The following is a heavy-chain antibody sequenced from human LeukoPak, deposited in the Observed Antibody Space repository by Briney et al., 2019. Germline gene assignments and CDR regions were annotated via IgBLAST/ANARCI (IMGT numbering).Heavy chain of an antibody. V-gene: IGHV3-23*01. CDR1: GFTFSNYA. CDR3: ARDFSSAMVTLPFDY. D-gene: IGHD5-18*01. J-gene: IGHJ4*02. Sequence: PGGSLRLSCAASGFTFSNYAMSWVRQAPGKGLEWVSTLSGIGGSTYYADSVKGRFTISRDNSKNTLYLQMNSLRAEDTAVYYCARDFSSAMVTLPFDYWGQGTLVTVSS. CDR2: LSGIGGST.